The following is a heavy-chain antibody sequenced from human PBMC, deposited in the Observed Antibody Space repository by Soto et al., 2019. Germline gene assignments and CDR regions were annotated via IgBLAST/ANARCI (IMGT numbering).Heavy chain of an antibody. J-gene: IGHJ6*02. CDR1: GGSISSGGYY. CDR2: IYYSGST. CDR3: AREVRYCSSTSCYYYYGMDV. D-gene: IGHD2-2*01. Sequence: SETLSLTCTVSGGSISSGGYYWSWIRQHPGKGLEWVGYIYYSGSTYYNPSLKSRVTISVDTSKNQFSLKLSSVTAADTAVYYCAREVRYCSSTSCYYYYGMDVWGQGTTVTVSS. V-gene: IGHV4-31*03.